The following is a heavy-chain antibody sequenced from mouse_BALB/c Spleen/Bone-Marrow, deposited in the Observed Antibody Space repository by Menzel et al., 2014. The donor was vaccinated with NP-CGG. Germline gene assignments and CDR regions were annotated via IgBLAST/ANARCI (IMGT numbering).Heavy chain of an antibody. V-gene: IGHV2-9*02. CDR3: ARVSSTMITTVFAY. CDR2: IWAGGST. CDR1: GFSLTSYG. D-gene: IGHD2-4*01. J-gene: IGHJ3*01. Sequence: VKLMESGPGLVAPSQSLSITCTVSGFSLTSYGVHWVRQPPGKGLEWLGVIWAGGSTTYNSALMSRLSVSKDNSKSQVFIKMNSLQTDDTAMYYCARVSSTMITTVFAYWGQGTLVTVSA.